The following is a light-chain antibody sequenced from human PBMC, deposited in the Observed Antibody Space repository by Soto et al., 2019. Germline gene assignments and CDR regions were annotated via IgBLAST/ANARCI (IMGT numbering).Light chain of an antibody. J-gene: IGLJ3*02. Sequence: QLVLTQPPSASGTPGQRVTISCSGSSSNIGSNYVYWYQQLPGTAPKLLIYRNNQRPSGVPDRFSGSKSGPSASLAISGLRSEDEADYYCAAWDDSLSGWVFGGGTKLTVL. V-gene: IGLV1-47*01. CDR3: AAWDDSLSGWV. CDR1: SSNIGSNY. CDR2: RNN.